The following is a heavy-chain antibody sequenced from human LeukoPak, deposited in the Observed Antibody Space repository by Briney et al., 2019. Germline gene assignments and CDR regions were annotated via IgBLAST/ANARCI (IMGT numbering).Heavy chain of an antibody. V-gene: IGHV3-23*01. J-gene: IGHJ4*02. CDR3: TTDSSIVGATTNDY. CDR1: GFSFSTYA. Sequence: GRSLRLSCAASGFSFSTYAMSWVRQAPGKGLEWVSTISGSGAGTYYADSVKGRFTISRDNSKNTLYLQMNSLKTEDTAVYYCTTDSSIVGATTNDYWGQGTLVTVSS. D-gene: IGHD1-26*01. CDR2: ISGSGAGT.